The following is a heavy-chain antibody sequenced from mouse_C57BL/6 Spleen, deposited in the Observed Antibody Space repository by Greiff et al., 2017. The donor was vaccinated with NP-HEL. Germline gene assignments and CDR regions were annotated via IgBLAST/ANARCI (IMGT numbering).Heavy chain of an antibody. V-gene: IGHV5-17*01. CDR1: GFTFSDYG. J-gene: IGHJ2*01. CDR3: ARGGYYGPYYFDY. Sequence: EVQRVESGGGLVKPGGSLKLSCAASGFTFSDYGMHWVRQAPEKGLEWVAYISSGSSTIYYADTVKGRFTISRDNAKNTLFLQMTSLRSEDTAMYYCARGGYYGPYYFDYWGQGTTLTVSS. D-gene: IGHD1-2*01. CDR2: ISSGSSTI.